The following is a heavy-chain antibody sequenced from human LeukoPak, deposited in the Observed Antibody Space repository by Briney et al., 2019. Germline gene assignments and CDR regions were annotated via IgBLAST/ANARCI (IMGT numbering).Heavy chain of an antibody. CDR2: ISYDGNNK. D-gene: IGHD3-10*01. Sequence: PGGSLRLSCAASGFTFSSYAMHWVRQAPGKGLEWVAVISYDGNNKHYADSVKGRFTISRDNSKNTLYMQMSSLRAEDTAVYSCGRDLSRGGLDYWGQGTLVTVSS. CDR1: GFTFSSYA. J-gene: IGHJ4*02. CDR3: GRDLSRGGLDY. V-gene: IGHV3-30-3*01.